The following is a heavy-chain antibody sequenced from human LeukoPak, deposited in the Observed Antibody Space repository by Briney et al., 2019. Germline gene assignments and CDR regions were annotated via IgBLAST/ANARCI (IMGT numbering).Heavy chain of an antibody. Sequence: GGSLRLSCAASGFTFSSYWMSWVRQAPGKGLEWVANIKQVGSERYYVDSVKGRFTISRDNAKSSLYLQMNSLRAEDTAVYYCARKAAPAMDVWGQGTTVTVSS. CDR1: GFTFSSYW. J-gene: IGHJ6*02. D-gene: IGHD6-6*01. CDR2: IKQVGSER. CDR3: ARKAAPAMDV. V-gene: IGHV3-7*01.